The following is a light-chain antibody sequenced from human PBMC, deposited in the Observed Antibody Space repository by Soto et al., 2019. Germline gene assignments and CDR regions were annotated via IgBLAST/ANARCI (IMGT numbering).Light chain of an antibody. CDR1: QSVSIY. V-gene: IGKV3-11*01. CDR3: QQRYNWPIT. Sequence: EIVLTQSPATLSLSPGERATLSCRASQSVSIYLVWYQQKPGQAPRLLIYDAFNRATGIPARFSGSGSGTDFTLTISSLEPEDFAVYYCQQRYNWPITFGQGTRLEIK. J-gene: IGKJ5*01. CDR2: DAF.